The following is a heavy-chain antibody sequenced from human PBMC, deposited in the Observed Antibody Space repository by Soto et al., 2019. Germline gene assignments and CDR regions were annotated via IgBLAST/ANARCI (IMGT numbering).Heavy chain of an antibody. Sequence: SETLSLTCAVYGGSFSNYYWSWIRQPPGKGLEWIGEINQGGSTTYNPSLKSRVAMSLDTSKNQYFLKLNSVTAADTAVYYCAPVRNFDKLFSLWGQGTPVTVSS. J-gene: IGHJ4*02. CDR1: GGSFSNYY. CDR2: INQGGST. V-gene: IGHV4-34*01. D-gene: IGHD3-9*01. CDR3: APVRNFDKLFSL.